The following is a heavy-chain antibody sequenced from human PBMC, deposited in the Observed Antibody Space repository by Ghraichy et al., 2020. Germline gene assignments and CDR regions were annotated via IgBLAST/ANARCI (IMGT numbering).Heavy chain of an antibody. V-gene: IGHV3-48*02. D-gene: IGHD5-18*01. Sequence: GESLNISCVASGFTFSSYSMNWVRQAPEKGLEWVSYIRSSSSTKYYADSVKGRFTISRDNAKNSLYLQMNSLRDEDTAVYYCAREEIQKTRGYNYGVFDYWGQGTLVTVSS. CDR1: GFTFSSYS. J-gene: IGHJ4*02. CDR3: AREEIQKTRGYNYGVFDY. CDR2: IRSSSSTK.